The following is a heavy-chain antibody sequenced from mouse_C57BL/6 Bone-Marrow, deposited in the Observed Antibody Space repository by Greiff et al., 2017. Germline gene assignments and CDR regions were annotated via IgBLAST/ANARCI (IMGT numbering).Heavy chain of an antibody. CDR2: LHPSDSDP. CDR3: AISIGSSYDYWYFDV. Sequence: QVQLQQPGAELLKPGASVKVSCKASGYTFTSYWMHWVKQRPGQGLEWIGRLHPSDSDPNYNQKFKGKAPLTVDKSSSTAYMQLSSLTSEDSAVYYCAISIGSSYDYWYFDVWGTGTTVTVSS. D-gene: IGHD1-1*01. V-gene: IGHV1-74*01. J-gene: IGHJ1*03. CDR1: GYTFTSYW.